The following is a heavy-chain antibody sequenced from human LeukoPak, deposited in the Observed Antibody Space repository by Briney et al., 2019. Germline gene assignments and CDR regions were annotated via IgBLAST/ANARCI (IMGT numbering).Heavy chain of an antibody. Sequence: GESLKISCKGSGYSFTSYWIGWVRQMPGKGLEWMGIIYPGDSDTRYSPSFQGQVTISADKSISTAYLQWSSLKASDTAMYYCARHIRSGWGRGSNWYFDLWGRGTLVTVSS. J-gene: IGHJ2*01. V-gene: IGHV5-51*01. CDR3: ARHIRSGWGRGSNWYFDL. CDR2: IYPGDSDT. CDR1: GYSFTSYW. D-gene: IGHD6-19*01.